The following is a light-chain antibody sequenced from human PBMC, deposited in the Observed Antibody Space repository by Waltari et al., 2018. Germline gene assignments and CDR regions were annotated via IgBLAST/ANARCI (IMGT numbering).Light chain of an antibody. Sequence: EIVLTQSPGTQSLSPGERATLSCRASQSVSRALAWYQQNPGQAPRLLIYGASNRATGIPDRFSGSGSGTDFSLIISRLEPEDFAVYYCQHYVSLPVTFGQGTKVEIK. CDR1: QSVSRA. CDR3: QHYVSLPVT. J-gene: IGKJ1*01. CDR2: GAS. V-gene: IGKV3-20*01.